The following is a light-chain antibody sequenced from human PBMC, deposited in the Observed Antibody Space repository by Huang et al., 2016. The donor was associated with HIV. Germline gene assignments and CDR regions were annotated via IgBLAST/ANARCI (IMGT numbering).Light chain of an antibody. Sequence: IVLTQSPATLSLSPGERATLPCRASQSVSSDLAWYQQKPGQAPRLLNYDASNRATGIPARFSGGGSGTDFTLTISSLGPEDFAVYYCQQRSNWPPITFGQGTRLEIK. V-gene: IGKV3-11*01. CDR2: DAS. CDR3: QQRSNWPPIT. J-gene: IGKJ5*01. CDR1: QSVSSD.